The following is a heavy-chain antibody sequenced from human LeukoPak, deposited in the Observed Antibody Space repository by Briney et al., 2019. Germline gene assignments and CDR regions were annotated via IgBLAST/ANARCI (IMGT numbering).Heavy chain of an antibody. Sequence: GESLRLSCAASGFIFSDYYMSWIRHAPGKGLEWFSYISNGGSTIYYADSVKGRFTISRDNAKNSLYLQMNSLRVEDTAIYYCARNQGNGMDVWGKGTTVIISS. CDR3: ARNQGNGMDV. CDR1: GFIFSDYY. J-gene: IGHJ6*03. CDR2: ISNGGSTI. D-gene: IGHD2-8*01. V-gene: IGHV3-11*01.